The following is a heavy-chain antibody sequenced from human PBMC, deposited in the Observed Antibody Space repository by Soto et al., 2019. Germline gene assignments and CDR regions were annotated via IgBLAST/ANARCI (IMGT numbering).Heavy chain of an antibody. CDR2: IRSGRDT. Sequence: PGGSLRLSCAVSGFTFSNYYIHWVRQAPGKGLEWVSSIRSGRDTFYADSVKGRFSISRDDATSSVSLQMNSLRGGDTAVYFCAREETAWPLAYGLDVWGQGTTVTVSS. CDR3: AREETAWPLAYGLDV. D-gene: IGHD2-21*02. CDR1: GFTFSNYY. V-gene: IGHV3-21*01. J-gene: IGHJ6*02.